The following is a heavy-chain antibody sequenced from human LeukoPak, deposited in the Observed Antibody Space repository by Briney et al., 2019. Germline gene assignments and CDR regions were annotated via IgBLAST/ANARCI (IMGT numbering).Heavy chain of an antibody. Sequence: AASVKVSCKASGGTFSSYAISWVRQAPGQGLEWMGRIIPIFGTANYAQKFQGRVTITTDESTSTAYMELSSLRSEDTAVYYCARGTPSEQLVLDWGQGTLVTVSS. V-gene: IGHV1-69*05. CDR1: GGTFSSYA. CDR3: ARGTPSEQLVLD. J-gene: IGHJ4*02. D-gene: IGHD6-6*01. CDR2: IIPIFGTA.